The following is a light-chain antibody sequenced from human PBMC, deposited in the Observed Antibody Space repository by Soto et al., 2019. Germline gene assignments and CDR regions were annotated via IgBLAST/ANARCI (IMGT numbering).Light chain of an antibody. CDR1: QSLLHSDGYNY. V-gene: IGKV2-28*01. Sequence: DIVMTQSPLSLPVTPGEPASISCRSSQSLLHSDGYNYLDWYLQKPGQSPQLLIYLGSNRASGVPDRFSGRGSGTDFTLRISRVEAEDVGVYYCMQALQLRTFGQGTKV. CDR3: MQALQLRT. CDR2: LGS. J-gene: IGKJ1*01.